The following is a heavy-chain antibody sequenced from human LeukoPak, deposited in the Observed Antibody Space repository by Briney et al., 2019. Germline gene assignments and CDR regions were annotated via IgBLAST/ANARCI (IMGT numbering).Heavy chain of an antibody. CDR1: GGSFSGYY. V-gene: IGHV4-34*01. D-gene: IGHD5-24*01. CDR2: INHSGST. CDR3: ASCRRDGYNYLPRGGFDY. J-gene: IGHJ4*02. Sequence: PSETLSLTCAVYGGSFSGYYWSWIRQPPGKGLEWIGEINHSGSTNYNPSLKSRVTISVDTSKNQFSLKLSSVTAADTAVYYCASCRRDGYNYLPRGGFDYWGQGTLVTVSS.